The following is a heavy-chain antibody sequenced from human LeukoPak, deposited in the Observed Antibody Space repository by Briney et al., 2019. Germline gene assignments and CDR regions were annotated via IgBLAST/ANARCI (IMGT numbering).Heavy chain of an antibody. CDR3: ASGDLMWYFDY. Sequence: ASVKVSCKASGGTFSSYAISWVRQAPGQGLEWMGWINPNSGGTNYAQKFQGRVTMTRDTSISTAYMELSRLRSDDTAVYYCASGDLMWYFDYWGQGTLVTVSS. CDR2: INPNSGGT. J-gene: IGHJ4*02. V-gene: IGHV1-2*02. CDR1: GGTFSSYA. D-gene: IGHD7-27*01.